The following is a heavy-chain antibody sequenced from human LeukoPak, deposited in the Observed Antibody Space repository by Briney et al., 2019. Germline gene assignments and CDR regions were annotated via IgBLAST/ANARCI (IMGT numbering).Heavy chain of an antibody. J-gene: IGHJ4*02. V-gene: IGHV3-48*03. CDR3: ARAPGYYYDSSGYYADY. Sequence: GGSLRLSCAASGFTFSSYEMNWVRQAPGKGLEWVSYISSSGSTIYYADSVKSRFTISRDNAKNSLYLQMNSLRAEDTAVYYCARAPGYYYDSSGYYADYWGQGTLVTVSS. CDR2: ISSSGSTI. CDR1: GFTFSSYE. D-gene: IGHD3-22*01.